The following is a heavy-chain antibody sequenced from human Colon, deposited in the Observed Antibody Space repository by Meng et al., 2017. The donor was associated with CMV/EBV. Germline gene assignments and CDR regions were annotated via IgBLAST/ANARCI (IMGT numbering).Heavy chain of an antibody. D-gene: IGHD3-10*01. Sequence: SGFTFSSYAMNWVRQAPVKGLEWVSAISSSGGSTYYADFVKGRFTISRDNSKNTLYLLMNSLRADDTAVYYCAKMCGSGTYYNYPDYWGQGTLVTVSS. J-gene: IGHJ4*02. CDR1: GFTFSSYA. V-gene: IGHV3-23*01. CDR2: ISSSGGST. CDR3: AKMCGSGTYYNYPDY.